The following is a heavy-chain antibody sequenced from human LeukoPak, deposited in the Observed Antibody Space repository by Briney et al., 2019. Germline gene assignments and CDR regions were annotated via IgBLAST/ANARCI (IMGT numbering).Heavy chain of an antibody. CDR3: ARDKKVAAAGISNVYYYYYMDV. CDR2: IYTNGST. D-gene: IGHD6-13*01. CDR1: GGSISSGSYY. V-gene: IGHV4-61*02. J-gene: IGHJ6*03. Sequence: SQTLSLTCTVSGGSISSGSYYWSWIRQPAGKGLEYIGRIYTNGSTNYNPSLKSRVTISVDTSKNLFSLKLNSVTAADTAVYYCARDKKVAAAGISNVYYYYYMDVWGKGTTVTISS.